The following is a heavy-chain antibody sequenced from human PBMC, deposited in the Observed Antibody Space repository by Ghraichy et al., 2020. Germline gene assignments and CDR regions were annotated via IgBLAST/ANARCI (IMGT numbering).Heavy chain of an antibody. V-gene: IGHV4-59*08. D-gene: IGHD1-14*01. CDR1: GGSISSYY. Sequence: ESLNISCTVSGGSISSYYWTWIRQPPGKGLEWIGYVYYTGSTTYNPSLRSRLTISVDTSTNQISLKLTSVTAADTAVYYCARHESSGGGIYAYWGQGTLVTVSS. CDR2: VYYTGST. J-gene: IGHJ4*02. CDR3: ARHESSGGGIYAY.